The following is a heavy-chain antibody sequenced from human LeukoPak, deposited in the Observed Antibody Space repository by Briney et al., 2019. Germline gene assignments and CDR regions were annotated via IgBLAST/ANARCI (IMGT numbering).Heavy chain of an antibody. CDR2: ISNSGST. J-gene: IGHJ4*02. CDR3: VRSPSGYRFDS. Sequence: TSETLSLTCAVSGGSVNRGTFFWTWIRKPPGKGLEWIGYISNSGSTNYHPSLKSRVTISSDTSKTQFTLKLTSVTAADTAVYFCVRSPSGYRFDSWGQGTLVTVSS. CDR1: GGSVNRGTFF. V-gene: IGHV4-61*01. D-gene: IGHD3-22*01.